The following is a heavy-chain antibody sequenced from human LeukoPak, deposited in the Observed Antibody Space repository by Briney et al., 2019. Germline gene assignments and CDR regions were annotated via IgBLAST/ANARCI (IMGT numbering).Heavy chain of an antibody. Sequence: GGSLRLSCAASGFTFSSYGMHWVRQAPGKGLEWVAFIRYDGSNKYYADSVKGRFTISRDNSKNTLYLQMNSLRAEDTAVYYCAKDSGSPLQDGIMDYWGQGTLVTVSS. CDR2: IRYDGSNK. CDR3: AKDSGSPLQDGIMDY. V-gene: IGHV3-30*02. CDR1: GFTFSSYG. J-gene: IGHJ4*02. D-gene: IGHD3-16*01.